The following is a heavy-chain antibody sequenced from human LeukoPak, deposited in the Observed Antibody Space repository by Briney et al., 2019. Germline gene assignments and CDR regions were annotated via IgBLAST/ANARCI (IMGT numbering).Heavy chain of an antibody. Sequence: GGSLRLSCAASGFTFSSYAMSGVRQAPGKGRGWVSAISGSGGSQYYADSVKGRFTISRDNSKKTLYLKMNSMRAEDTAVYYCAKDRWYSSGWYPMEGYWGQGTLVTVSS. CDR1: GFTFSSYA. CDR2: ISGSGGSQ. J-gene: IGHJ4*02. V-gene: IGHV3-23*01. CDR3: AKDRWYSSGWYPMEGY. D-gene: IGHD6-19*01.